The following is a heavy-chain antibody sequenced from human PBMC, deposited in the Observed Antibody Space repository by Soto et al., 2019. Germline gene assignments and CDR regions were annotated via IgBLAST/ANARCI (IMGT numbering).Heavy chain of an antibody. Sequence: EVQLVESGGGLVQPGGSLRLSCAASGFTVSSNYMSWVRQAPGKGLEWVSVIYSGGSTYYADSVKGRFTISRHNSKNTLYLQMNSLRADDTAVYYCARGRYYSGGSCSHFDYWGQGTLVTVSS. V-gene: IGHV3-53*04. CDR3: ARGRYYSGGSCSHFDY. CDR1: GFTVSSNY. D-gene: IGHD2-15*01. J-gene: IGHJ4*02. CDR2: IYSGGST.